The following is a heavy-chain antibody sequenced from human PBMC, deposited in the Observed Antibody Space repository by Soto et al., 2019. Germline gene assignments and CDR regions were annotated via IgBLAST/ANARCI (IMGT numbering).Heavy chain of an antibody. CDR2: ISGSGGST. V-gene: IGHV3-23*01. CDR1: GFTFSSYA. Sequence: GGSLRLSCAASGFTFSSYAMSWVRQAPGKGLEWVSAISGSGGSTYYADSVKSRFTITRDNSMNTMYLQLSSLRAEDTAVYYCATRCWVAGTSFSEYWGQGTLVTVSS. D-gene: IGHD6-19*01. CDR3: ATRCWVAGTSFSEY. J-gene: IGHJ4*02.